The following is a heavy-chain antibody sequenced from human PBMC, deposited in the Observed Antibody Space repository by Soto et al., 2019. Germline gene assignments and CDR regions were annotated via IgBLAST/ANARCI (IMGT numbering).Heavy chain of an antibody. CDR1: GYSFTSYW. J-gene: IGHJ3*02. V-gene: IGHV5-51*01. Sequence: GESLKISCKGSGYSFTSYWIGWVRQMPGKGLEWMGIIYPGDSDTRYSPSFQGQVTISADKSISTAYLQWSSLKASDTAMYYCARLSEQWLVLSAFDIWGQGTMVTVSS. CDR3: ARLSEQWLVLSAFDI. CDR2: IYPGDSDT. D-gene: IGHD6-19*01.